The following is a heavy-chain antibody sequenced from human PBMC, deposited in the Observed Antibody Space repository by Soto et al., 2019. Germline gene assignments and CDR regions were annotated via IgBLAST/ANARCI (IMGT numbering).Heavy chain of an antibody. V-gene: IGHV3-33*01. CDR2: IWFDGSNQ. CDR3: ARANTSPFDF. Sequence: QVQLVESGGGVVQPGRSLRLSCGASGFIFRNYGMHWIRQAPGKGLEWLTSIWFDGSNQWYADSVKGRFIISRDDSKNMVYLQMNSLRVDDTATYYCARANTSPFDFWGRGTLVTVSS. J-gene: IGHJ4*02. CDR1: GFIFRNYG.